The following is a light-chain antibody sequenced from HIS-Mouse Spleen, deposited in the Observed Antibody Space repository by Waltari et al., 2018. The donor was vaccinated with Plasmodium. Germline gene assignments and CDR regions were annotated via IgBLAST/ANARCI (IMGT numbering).Light chain of an antibody. CDR2: KES. V-gene: IGLV3-25*03. CDR3: QSADSSGTPNWV. CDR1: ALPKQY. J-gene: IGLJ3*02. Sequence: SYELTQPPSVSVSPGQTARLTCSGDALPKQYAYWYQQKPGQAPVLVRYKESGRPSGFPERFSGSSSGTTVTLTISGVQAEDEADYYCQSADSSGTPNWVFGGGTKLTVL.